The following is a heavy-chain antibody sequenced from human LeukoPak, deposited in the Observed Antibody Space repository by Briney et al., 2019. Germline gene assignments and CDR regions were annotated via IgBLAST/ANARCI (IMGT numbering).Heavy chain of an antibody. J-gene: IGHJ6*04. V-gene: IGHV1-46*01. D-gene: IGHD2-2*01. Sequence: ASVKVSCKASGYTFTSYYMHWVRQAPGQGLEWMGIINPSGGSTSYAQKFQGRVTMTRDTSTSTVYMELSSLRSEDTAAYYCARDRQEYQLLSDYYGMDVWGKGTTVTVSS. CDR2: INPSGGST. CDR3: ARDRQEYQLLSDYYGMDV. CDR1: GYTFTSYY.